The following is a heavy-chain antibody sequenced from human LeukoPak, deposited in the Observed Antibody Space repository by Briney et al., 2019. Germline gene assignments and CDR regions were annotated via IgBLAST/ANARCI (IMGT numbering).Heavy chain of an antibody. D-gene: IGHD2-2*01. CDR2: INPNSGGT. V-gene: IGHV1-2*02. Sequence: ASVKVSCKASGYTFTGYYMHWVRQAPGQGLEWMGWINPNSGGTNYAQKFQGRVTMTRDTSISTAYMELSRLRSDDTAVYYCARDLVAYCSSTSCYDYNWFDPWGQGTLVTVYS. J-gene: IGHJ5*02. CDR1: GYTFTGYY. CDR3: ARDLVAYCSSTSCYDYNWFDP.